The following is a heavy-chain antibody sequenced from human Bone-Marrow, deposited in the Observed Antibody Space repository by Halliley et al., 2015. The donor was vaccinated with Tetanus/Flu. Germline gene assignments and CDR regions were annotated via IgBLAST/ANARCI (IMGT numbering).Heavy chain of an antibody. Sequence: CAASGFTFSKYAMSWVRQAPGKGLEWVSTVSESGDSTSYADSLKGRFIVSRDESKNTLYLQMNSLRAEDTAVYYCARDSFEYCSGGSCYGPGYWGQGTLVTVSS. J-gene: IGHJ4*02. CDR2: VSESGDST. CDR1: GFTFSKYA. CDR3: ARDSFEYCSGGSCYGPGY. V-gene: IGHV3-23*01. D-gene: IGHD2-15*01.